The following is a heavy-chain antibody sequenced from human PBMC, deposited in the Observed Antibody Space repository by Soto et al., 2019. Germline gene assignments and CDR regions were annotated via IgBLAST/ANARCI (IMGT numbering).Heavy chain of an antibody. V-gene: IGHV1-69*13. CDR2: TIPIFGTA. J-gene: IGHJ3*02. CDR1: GGTFSSYS. Sequence: ASVKFSCKASGGTFSSYSFSWVRQAPGQGLEWMGGTIPIFGTANYAQKFQGRVTITADESTSTAYMELSSLRSEDTAVYYCARDGRFLEWLNLSAFDIWG. CDR3: ARDGRFLEWLNLSAFDI. D-gene: IGHD3-3*01.